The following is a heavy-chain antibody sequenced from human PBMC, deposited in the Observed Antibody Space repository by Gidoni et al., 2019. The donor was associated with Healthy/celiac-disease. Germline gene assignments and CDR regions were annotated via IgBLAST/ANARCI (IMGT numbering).Heavy chain of an antibody. V-gene: IGHV4-34*01. J-gene: IGHJ1*01. CDR2: INHSGST. CDR3: ARGGKNIVVVPAAMGDKYFQH. Sequence: QVQLQQWGAGLLKPSETLSPTCAVYGGSFSGYYWSWIRQPPGKGLEWIGEINHSGSTNYNPSLKSRVTISVDTSKNQFSLKLSSVTAADTAVYYCARGGKNIVVVPAAMGDKYFQHWGQGTLVTVSS. D-gene: IGHD2-2*01. CDR1: GGSFSGYY.